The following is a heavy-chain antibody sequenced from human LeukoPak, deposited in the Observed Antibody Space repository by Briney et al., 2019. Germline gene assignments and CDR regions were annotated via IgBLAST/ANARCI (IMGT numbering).Heavy chain of an antibody. CDR1: GFTVSSNY. CDR3: ARDQYSYGSFGY. CDR2: IYSGGST. Sequence: GGSLRLSCVASGFTVSSNYMSWVRQAPGKGLEWVSVIYSGGSTYYADSVKGRFTIPRDNSKNTLYLQMNSLRAEDTAVYYCARDQYSYGSFGYWGQGTLVTVSS. V-gene: IGHV3-66*02. J-gene: IGHJ4*02. D-gene: IGHD5-18*01.